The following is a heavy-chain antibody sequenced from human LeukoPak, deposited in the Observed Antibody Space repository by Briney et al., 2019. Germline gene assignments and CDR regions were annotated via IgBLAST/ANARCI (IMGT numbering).Heavy chain of an antibody. CDR1: GLTFRNYAM. J-gene: IGHJ4*02. CDR3: ARGIAVAGTFAFDY. D-gene: IGHD6-19*01. CDR2: IYHSGST. V-gene: IGHV4-4*02. Sequence: GSLRLSCAASGLTFRNYAMSWVRQHPGKGLEWIGEIYHSGSTNYNPSLKSRVTISVDKSKNQFSLKLSSVTAADTAVYYCARGIAVAGTFAFDYWGQGTLVTVSS.